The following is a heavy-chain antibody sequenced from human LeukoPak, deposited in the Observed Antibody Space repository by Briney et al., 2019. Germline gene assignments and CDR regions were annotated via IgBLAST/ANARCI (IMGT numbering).Heavy chain of an antibody. CDR3: AREWQWLASFDY. D-gene: IGHD6-19*01. Sequence: GGSLRLSCAASGFTFSSYSMNWVRQAPGKGLEWVSYISSSGSTIYYADSVKGRFTISRDNAKNSLYLQMNSLRAEDTAVYYCAREWQWLASFDYWGQGTLVTVSS. J-gene: IGHJ4*02. V-gene: IGHV3-48*04. CDR2: ISSSGSTI. CDR1: GFTFSSYS.